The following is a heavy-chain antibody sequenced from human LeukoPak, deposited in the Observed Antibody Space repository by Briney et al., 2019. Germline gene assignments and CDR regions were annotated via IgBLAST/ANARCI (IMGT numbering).Heavy chain of an antibody. Sequence: QSGGSLRLSCAASGFTFSSHGMSWVRQAPGKGLEWVSTISGSGDYTYYADSVKGRFTISRDNSKNTLYLQMNSLRAEDTAVYYCARVGITMVRGVIHYYYYYYMDVWGKGTTVTISS. D-gene: IGHD3-10*01. CDR3: ARVGITMVRGVIHYYYYYYMDV. CDR1: GFTFSSHG. CDR2: ISGSGDYT. J-gene: IGHJ6*03. V-gene: IGHV3-23*01.